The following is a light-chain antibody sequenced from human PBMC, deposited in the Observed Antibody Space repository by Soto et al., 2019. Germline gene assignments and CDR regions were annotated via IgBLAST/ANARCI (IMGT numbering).Light chain of an antibody. CDR2: QAS. V-gene: IGKV1-5*03. CDR3: QQDQTCST. J-gene: IGKJ1*01. Sequence: DIQMTQSPSTLSASVGDRLTITCRASQSIRVWLALYKQKPGKAPHLRIYQASRLESGVPSRFSDSGSGTEFTLAICSLEPDDAATDYCQQDQTCSTFGQGAKVDIK. CDR1: QSIRVW.